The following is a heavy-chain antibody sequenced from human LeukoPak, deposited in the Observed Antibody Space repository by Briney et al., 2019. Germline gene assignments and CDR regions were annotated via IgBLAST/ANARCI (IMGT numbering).Heavy chain of an antibody. CDR2: IYYSGST. Sequence: PSETLSLTCTVSGGSISSYYWSWIRQPPGKGLEWIGYIYYSGSTNYNPSLKSRVTISVDTSKNQFSLKLSSVTAADTAVYYCARDPYYYDSSGFGAFDIWGQGTMVTVSS. J-gene: IGHJ3*02. V-gene: IGHV4-59*01. CDR1: GGSISSYY. D-gene: IGHD3-22*01. CDR3: ARDPYYYDSSGFGAFDI.